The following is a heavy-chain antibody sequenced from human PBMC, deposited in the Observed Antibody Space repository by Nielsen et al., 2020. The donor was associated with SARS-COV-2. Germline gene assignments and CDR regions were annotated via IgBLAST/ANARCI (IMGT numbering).Heavy chain of an antibody. CDR2: IYHSGST. CDR1: GGSISSGGYS. D-gene: IGHD3-22*01. CDR3: ARGPGDSSGYEYYFDY. Sequence: SETLSLTCAVSGGSISSGGYSWSWIRQPPGKGLEWIGYIYHSGSTYYSPSLKSRVTISVDRSKNQFSLKLSSVTAADTAVYYCARGPGDSSGYEYYFDYWGQGTLVTVSS. J-gene: IGHJ4*02. V-gene: IGHV4-30-2*01.